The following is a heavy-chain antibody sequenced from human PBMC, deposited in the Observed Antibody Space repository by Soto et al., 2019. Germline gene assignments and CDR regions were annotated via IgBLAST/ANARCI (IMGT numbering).Heavy chain of an antibody. D-gene: IGHD3-3*01. CDR1: GGSIGSYY. CDR2: IYYSGST. CDR3: ARGCWRQSDY. Sequence: QVQLQESGPGLVKPSETLSLTCSVSGGSIGSYYWSWIRQPPGKGLEWIGYIYYSGSTNYNPSLKSRVTIAVNTSKNPVSLKLSSVTAADTAGYYCARGCWRQSDYWGQATLFTVSS. J-gene: IGHJ4*02. V-gene: IGHV4-59*08.